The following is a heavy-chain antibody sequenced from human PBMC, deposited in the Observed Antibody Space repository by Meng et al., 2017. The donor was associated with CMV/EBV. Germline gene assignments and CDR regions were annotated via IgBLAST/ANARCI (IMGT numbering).Heavy chain of an antibody. CDR2: IYWNDDK. CDR3: AHRITISPVFDP. J-gene: IGHJ5*02. Sequence: SGPTLVQLTQPLTLTCTFSGFSLSTSGVGVGWFRQPPGKALEWLALIYWNDDKRYSPSLKSRLTITKDTSKNQVVLTMTNMDPVDTATYYCAHRITISPVFDPWGQGTLVTVSS. V-gene: IGHV2-5*01. D-gene: IGHD3-9*01. CDR1: GFSLSTSGVG.